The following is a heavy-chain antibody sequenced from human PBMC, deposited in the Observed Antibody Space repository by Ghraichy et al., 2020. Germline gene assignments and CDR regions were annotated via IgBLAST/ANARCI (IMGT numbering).Heavy chain of an antibody. V-gene: IGHV3-7*04. Sequence: GGSLRLSCVTSGFTFDLAWMSWVRRAPGKGLEWVANIKDDGSETYYVDSVKGRFSISRDNAKNIVYLQMDNLGVDDTAVYYCARDGDDYGDYGYWGQGALVTVSS. CDR1: GFTFDLAW. J-gene: IGHJ4*02. D-gene: IGHD4-17*01. CDR3: ARDGDDYGDYGY. CDR2: IKDDGSET.